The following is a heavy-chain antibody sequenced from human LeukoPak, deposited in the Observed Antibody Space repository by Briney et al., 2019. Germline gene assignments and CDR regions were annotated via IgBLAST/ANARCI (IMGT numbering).Heavy chain of an antibody. CDR3: ARDLAGGWYYYFDY. CDR2: IYYSGST. Sequence: SETLSLTCTVSGGSISSYYWSWIRQPPGKGLEWIGYIYYSGSTNYNPSLKSRVTISVDTSKNQFSLQLNSVTPEDTAVYYCARDLAGGWYYYFDYWGQGTLVTVSS. D-gene: IGHD6-19*01. J-gene: IGHJ4*02. CDR1: GGSISSYY. V-gene: IGHV4-59*12.